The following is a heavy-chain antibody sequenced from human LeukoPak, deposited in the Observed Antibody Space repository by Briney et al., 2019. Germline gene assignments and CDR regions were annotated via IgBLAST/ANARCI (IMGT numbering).Heavy chain of an antibody. V-gene: IGHV1-46*01. CDR3: ARDGGGNQNFDY. CDR2: INPSGGST. D-gene: IGHD4-23*01. J-gene: IGHJ4*02. CDR1: GYTFTSYY. Sequence: ASVTVSCKASGYTFTSYYMHWVRQAPGQGLEWMGIINPSGGSTSYAQKFRGRVTMTRDMSTSTVYMELSSLRSEDTAVYYCARDGGGNQNFDYWGQGTLVTVSS.